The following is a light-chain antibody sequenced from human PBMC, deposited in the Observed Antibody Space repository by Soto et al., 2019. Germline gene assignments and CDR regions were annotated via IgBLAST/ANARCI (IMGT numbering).Light chain of an antibody. Sequence: EIVLTQSPGTLSVSPGERATLSCRASQSVGRNYLAWYQQKPGQAPRLLIYAASGRATGIPDRCSGSGSGTDFTLTISRLEPEDFAVYYCQQYASSPLTFGGGTKVETK. CDR2: AAS. CDR1: QSVGRNY. J-gene: IGKJ4*01. V-gene: IGKV3-20*01. CDR3: QQYASSPLT.